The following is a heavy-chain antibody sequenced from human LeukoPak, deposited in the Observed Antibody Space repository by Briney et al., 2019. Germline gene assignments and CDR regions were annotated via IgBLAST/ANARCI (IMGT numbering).Heavy chain of an antibody. Sequence: SETLSLTCTVSGDSISRYYWSWIRQPAGKGLEWIGRIYNGGIITYNPSLKSRVTMSIDTSNNQFSLRLRFVTAADTAVYYCAKSNGYGLVDIWGQGTMVTVSS. CDR3: AKSNGYGLVDI. J-gene: IGHJ3*02. CDR1: GDSISRYY. CDR2: IYNGGII. V-gene: IGHV4-4*07. D-gene: IGHD3-10*01.